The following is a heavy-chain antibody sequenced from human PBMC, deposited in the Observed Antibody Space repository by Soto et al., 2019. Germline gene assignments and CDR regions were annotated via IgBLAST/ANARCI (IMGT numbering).Heavy chain of an antibody. CDR2: IYYSGST. J-gene: IGHJ4*02. D-gene: IGHD5-18*01. Sequence: SETLSLTCTVSGGSISSSSYYWGWIRQPPGKGLEWIGSIYYSGSTYYNPSLKSRVTISVDTSKNQFSLKLSSVTAADTAVYYCVTTLGYSYGEQRDYWGQGTLVTVSS. CDR3: VTTLGYSYGEQRDY. V-gene: IGHV4-39*01. CDR1: GGSISSSSYY.